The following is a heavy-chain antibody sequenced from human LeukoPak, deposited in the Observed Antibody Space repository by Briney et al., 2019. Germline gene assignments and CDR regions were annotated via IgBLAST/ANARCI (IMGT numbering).Heavy chain of an antibody. CDR2: INHSGST. Sequence: SETLSLTCAVYGGSFSGYYWSWIRQPPGKGLEWIGEINHSGSTNYNPSLKSRVTMSVDTSKNQFSLKLSSVTAADTAVYYCASDGQYYYGSGGQFDYWGQGTLVTVSS. CDR1: GGSFSGYY. V-gene: IGHV4-34*01. D-gene: IGHD3-10*01. J-gene: IGHJ4*02. CDR3: ASDGQYYYGSGGQFDY.